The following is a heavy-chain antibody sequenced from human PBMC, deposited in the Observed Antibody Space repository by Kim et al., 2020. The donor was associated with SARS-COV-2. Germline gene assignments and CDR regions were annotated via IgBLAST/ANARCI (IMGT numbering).Heavy chain of an antibody. CDR1: GFAFSTSW. V-gene: IGHV3-7*01. CDR3: ARDPYDSSGYGAFDY. Sequence: GGSLRLSCVGSGFAFSTSWMTWVRQVPGKGLEWVANIKEDGRDTYYVDSVKGRFTISRDNAKSSVYLQMNSLRAEDTAVYYCARDPYDSSGYGAFDYWGQGTLVTGAS. J-gene: IGHJ4*02. CDR2: IKEDGRDT. D-gene: IGHD3-22*01.